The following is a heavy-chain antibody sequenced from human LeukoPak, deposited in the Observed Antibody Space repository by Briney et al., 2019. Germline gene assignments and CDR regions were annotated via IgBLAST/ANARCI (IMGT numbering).Heavy chain of an antibody. D-gene: IGHD2-2*02. CDR2: INHSGST. V-gene: IGHV4-34*01. J-gene: IGHJ6*03. Sequence: SETLSLTCAVYGGSFSGYYWSWIRQPPGKGLEWIGEINHSGSTNYNPSLKSRVTISVDTSKNQFSLKLSSVTAADTAVYYCARRGIVVVPAAIFGYYHYYMDVWGKGTTVTVSS. CDR3: ARRGIVVVPAAIFGYYHYYMDV. CDR1: GGSFSGYY.